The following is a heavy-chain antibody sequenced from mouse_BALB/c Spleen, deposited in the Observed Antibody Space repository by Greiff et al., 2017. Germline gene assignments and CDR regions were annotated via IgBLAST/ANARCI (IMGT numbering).Heavy chain of an antibody. V-gene: IGHV5-17*02. CDR2: ISSGSSTI. CDR3: ARSVVKSLFDY. CDR1: GFTFSSFG. J-gene: IGHJ2*01. D-gene: IGHD2-13*01. Sequence: EVKLVESGGGLVQPGGSRKLSCAASGFTFSSFGMHWVRQAPEKGLEWVAYISSGSSTIYYADTVKGRFTISRDNPKNTLFLQMTSLRSEDTAMYYCARSVVKSLFDYWGQGTTLTVSS.